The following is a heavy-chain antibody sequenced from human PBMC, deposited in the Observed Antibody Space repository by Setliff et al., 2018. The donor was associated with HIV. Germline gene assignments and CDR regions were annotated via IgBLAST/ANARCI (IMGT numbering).Heavy chain of an antibody. CDR2: IFPGGSDT. V-gene: IGHV5-51*01. Sequence: PGESLKISCQGSGYSFTRYWIGWVRQMPGKGLEWMGIIFPGGSDTRFSPSFQGQVSLSVDKSATTAYLHWSSLKASDTAIYYCARRSVSHGNGFDLWGQGTLVTVSS. CDR1: GYSFTRYW. D-gene: IGHD3-10*01. J-gene: IGHJ3*01. CDR3: ARRSVSHGNGFDL.